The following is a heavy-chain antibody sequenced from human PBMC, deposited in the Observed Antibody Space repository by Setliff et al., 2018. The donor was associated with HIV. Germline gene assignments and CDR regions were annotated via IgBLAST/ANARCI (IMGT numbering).Heavy chain of an antibody. CDR3: ARDGPYVAVLIRALDI. V-gene: IGHV1-46*01. CDR2: INPSGGST. J-gene: IGHJ3*02. CDR1: GYTFTSYY. D-gene: IGHD3-16*01. Sequence: ASVKVSCKASGYTFTSYYMHWVRQAPGQGLEWMGIINPSGGSTSYAQKFQGRVTMTRDTSISTAYMELSRLRSDDTAVYYCARDGPYVAVLIRALDIWGQGTMVTVSS.